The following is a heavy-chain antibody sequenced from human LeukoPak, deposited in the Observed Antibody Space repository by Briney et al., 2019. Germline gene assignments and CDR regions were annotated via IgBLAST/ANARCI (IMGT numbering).Heavy chain of an antibody. Sequence: SETLSFTCTVSGGSIRSSSYYWGWIRQPPGKGLEWIGNIYYGGSTYYNPSLKSRVTTSIDTSKNQFSLKLSSVTAADTAVYYCARATEPGSSTWDWFDPWGQGTLVTVSS. J-gene: IGHJ5*02. CDR3: ARATEPGSSTWDWFDP. V-gene: IGHV4-39*07. D-gene: IGHD2-2*01. CDR1: GGSIRSSSYY. CDR2: IYYGGST.